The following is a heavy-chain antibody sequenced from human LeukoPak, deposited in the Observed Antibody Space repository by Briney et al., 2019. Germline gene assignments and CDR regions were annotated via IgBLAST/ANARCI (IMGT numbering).Heavy chain of an antibody. Sequence: ASVKVSCKASGYTFTSYYMHWVRQAPGQGLEWMGIINPSGGSTSYAQKFQGRVTMTRDTSTSTVYMELSSLRSEDTAVYYCARDNVPAAKGVVYGMDVWGQGTTVTVSS. V-gene: IGHV1-46*01. CDR2: INPSGGST. D-gene: IGHD2-2*01. CDR1: GYTFTSYY. J-gene: IGHJ6*02. CDR3: ARDNVPAAKGVVYGMDV.